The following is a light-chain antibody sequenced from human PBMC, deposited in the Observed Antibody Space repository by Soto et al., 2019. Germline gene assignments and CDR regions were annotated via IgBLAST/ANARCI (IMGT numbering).Light chain of an antibody. J-gene: IGLJ2*01. CDR2: EVN. CDR1: SSDVGGYNY. V-gene: IGLV2-8*01. CDR3: SSFAGGGNPVL. Sequence: QSALTQPPSASGSLGQSVTISCTGTSSDVGGYNYVSWHQQHPGKAPKVMIYEVNKRPPVVPDRFAGSKSGNTASLPVSGLQAEDEAQYYCSSFAGGGNPVLLGGGTKLTVL.